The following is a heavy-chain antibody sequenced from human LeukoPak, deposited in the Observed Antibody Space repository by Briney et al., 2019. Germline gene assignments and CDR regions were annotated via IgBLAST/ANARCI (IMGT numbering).Heavy chain of an antibody. CDR1: RFTFSSYW. J-gene: IGHJ6*03. CDR3: ARSGDTVTTRYYYMDV. Sequence: PGGSLRLSCAASRFTFSSYWMSWVRQAPGKGLEWVANIKQNGSEKYYVDSVKGRFTISRDNAKNSLYLQMNSLRIEVTAVYYCARSGDTVTTRYYYMDVWGKGTTVTVSS. V-gene: IGHV3-7*01. CDR2: IKQNGSEK. D-gene: IGHD4-17*01.